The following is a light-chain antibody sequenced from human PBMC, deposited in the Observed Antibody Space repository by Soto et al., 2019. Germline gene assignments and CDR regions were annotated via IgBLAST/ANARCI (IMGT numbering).Light chain of an antibody. CDR2: DVS. V-gene: IGLV2-14*01. CDR1: SSDVGGYNY. Sequence: QSALTQPASVSGSPGQSITISCTGTSSDVGGYNYVSWYQQHPGKAPKLMIYDVSNRPSVVSTRFSGSNSGNTASLPISGLQAEDEADYYCSSYTSSSTLYVFGSGTKVTVL. CDR3: SSYTSSSTLYV. J-gene: IGLJ1*01.